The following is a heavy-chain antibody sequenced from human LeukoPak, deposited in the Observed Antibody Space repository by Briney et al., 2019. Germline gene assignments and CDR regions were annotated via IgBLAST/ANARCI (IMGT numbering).Heavy chain of an antibody. V-gene: IGHV3-21*01. Sequence: GGSLRLSCAASGFTFSSYSMNWVRQAPGKGLEWVSSISSSSSYIYYADSVKGRFTISRDNAKNSLYLQMNSLRAEDTAVYYCARVYSTIFGVVRNWFDPWGQGTMVTVSS. CDR2: ISSSSSYI. CDR1: GFTFSSYS. CDR3: ARVYSTIFGVVRNWFDP. J-gene: IGHJ5*02. D-gene: IGHD3-3*01.